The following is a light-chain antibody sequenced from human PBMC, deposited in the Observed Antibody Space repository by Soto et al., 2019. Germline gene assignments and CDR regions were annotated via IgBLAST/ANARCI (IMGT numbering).Light chain of an antibody. CDR3: SSFTTSSTRV. V-gene: IGLV2-14*02. J-gene: IGLJ1*01. Sequence: QSALTQPASVSGSPGQSITISCTGTSSDVGSYNLVSWYQQYPANAPKLMIYEVSYRPAGVSNRFSGSKSGNTASLTISGLQAEDEADYYCSSFTTSSTRVFGTGTKVTVL. CDR1: SSDVGSYNL. CDR2: EVS.